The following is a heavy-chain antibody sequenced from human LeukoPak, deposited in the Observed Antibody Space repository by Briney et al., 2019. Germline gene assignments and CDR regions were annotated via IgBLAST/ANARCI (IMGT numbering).Heavy chain of an antibody. D-gene: IGHD5-12*01. CDR3: AVASSFFDY. CDR1: GDSTSTSNSY. V-gene: IGHV4-39*07. Sequence: SETLSLTCTVSGDSTSTSNSYWGWIRQPPGKGLEWIGSIYYSGNTNYNPSLKSRVTISVDTSKNQFSLKLSSVTAADTAVYYCAVASSFFDYWGQGTLVTVSS. CDR2: IYYSGNT. J-gene: IGHJ4*02.